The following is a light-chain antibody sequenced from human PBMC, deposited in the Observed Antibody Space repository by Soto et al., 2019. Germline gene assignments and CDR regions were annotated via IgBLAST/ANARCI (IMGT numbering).Light chain of an antibody. CDR2: EGS. CDR1: SSDVGSYNL. V-gene: IGLV2-23*03. CDR3: CSYTGSSTFYYV. J-gene: IGLJ1*01. Sequence: QSVLTQPASVSGSPGQSITISCTGTSSDVGSYNLVSWYQQHPGKAPKLMIYEGSKRPSGVSNRFSGSKSGNTASLTISALQAQAQADYYSCSYTGSSTFYYVFGTGTKVTVL.